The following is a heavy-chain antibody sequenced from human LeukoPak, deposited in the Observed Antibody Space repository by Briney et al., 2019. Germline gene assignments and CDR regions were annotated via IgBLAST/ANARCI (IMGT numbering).Heavy chain of an antibody. CDR1: GFTFCSYE. V-gene: IGHV3-48*03. CDR2: ISSSGSAI. CDR3: ARGGSLGY. D-gene: IGHD6-19*01. J-gene: IGHJ4*02. Sequence: PGGSLSLSCAASGFTFCSYEMNWVRQAPGKGLEWVSKISSSGSAIYYADSVKGRFTISRDNAKSTLYLQMNSLRAEDTAVYYCARGGSLGYWGQGTLVTVSS.